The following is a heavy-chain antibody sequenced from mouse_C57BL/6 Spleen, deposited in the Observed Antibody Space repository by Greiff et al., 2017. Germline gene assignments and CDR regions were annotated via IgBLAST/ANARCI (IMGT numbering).Heavy chain of an antibody. D-gene: IGHD3-3*01. Sequence: QVQLQQPGAELVKPGASVKLSCTASGYTFTSYWITWVKQRPGQGLEWIGDLYPGSGSTNYNEKFKSKATLTVDTSSSTAYMQLSILTPEDSAVYNCASWGGQGGEEGFAYWGQGTLVTVSA. CDR2: LYPGSGST. V-gene: IGHV1-55*01. J-gene: IGHJ3*01. CDR1: GYTFTSYW. CDR3: ASWGGQGGEEGFAY.